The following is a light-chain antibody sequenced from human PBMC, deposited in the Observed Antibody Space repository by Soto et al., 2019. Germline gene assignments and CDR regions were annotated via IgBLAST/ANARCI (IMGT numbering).Light chain of an antibody. CDR2: SSD. V-gene: IGLV1-44*01. Sequence: QSVLTQPPSASGTPGQRVTFSCSGSSSNVGRNTVKWYRQLPGTAPKLLIGSSDQRPSGVPDRFSGSQSGTSASLAISGLQSEDEANYIGAAWEESLNAGAFGGGTQLTVL. J-gene: IGLJ3*02. CDR3: AAWEESLNAGA. CDR1: SSNVGRNT.